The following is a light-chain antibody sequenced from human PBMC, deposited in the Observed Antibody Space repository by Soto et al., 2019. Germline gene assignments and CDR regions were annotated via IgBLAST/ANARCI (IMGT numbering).Light chain of an antibody. CDR2: TLS. Sequence: DLVMTQTPLSLPVTPGEPASISCRSSQSLFHSDDGNTYLDWYLQKPGQSPQLLIYTLSYRASXVXDAXSGSGSGTDFTLKISRVEPEDVGVYYCMQRVEFPLTFGGGTKVEIK. CDR3: MQRVEFPLT. CDR1: QSLFHSDDGNTY. J-gene: IGKJ4*01. V-gene: IGKV2-40*01.